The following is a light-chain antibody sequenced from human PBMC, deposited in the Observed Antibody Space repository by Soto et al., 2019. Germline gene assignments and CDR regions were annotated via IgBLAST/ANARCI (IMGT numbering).Light chain of an antibody. Sequence: QSVLTQPPSVSLAPGQRVTISCTGSSSNIGAGYDVHWYQQLPGTAPKLLIYGNSNRPSGVPDRFSGSKSGTSASLAITGLQAEDEADYYCQSYDSSLSGYVFGTGTRSPS. CDR2: GNS. CDR1: SSNIGAGYD. CDR3: QSYDSSLSGYV. J-gene: IGLJ1*01. V-gene: IGLV1-40*01.